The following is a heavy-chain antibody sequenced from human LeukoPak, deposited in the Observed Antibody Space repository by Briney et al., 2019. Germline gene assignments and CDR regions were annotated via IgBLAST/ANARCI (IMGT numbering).Heavy chain of an antibody. CDR2: INHSGST. CDR3: ARLGLVRKFDY. Sequence: SETLSLTCAVYGGSSSGYYWSWIRQPPGKGLEWIGEINHSGSTNYNPSLKSRVTISVDTSKNQFSLKLSSVTAADTAVYYCARLGLVRKFDYWGQGTLVTVSS. CDR1: GGSSSGYY. V-gene: IGHV4-34*01. J-gene: IGHJ4*02. D-gene: IGHD6-6*01.